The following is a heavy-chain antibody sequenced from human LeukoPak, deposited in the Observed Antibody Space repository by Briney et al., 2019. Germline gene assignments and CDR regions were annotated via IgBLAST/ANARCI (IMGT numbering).Heavy chain of an antibody. CDR3: ARHIHVSMIVVILSDYFDY. D-gene: IGHD3-22*01. CDR2: ISHTGSF. V-gene: IGHV4-34*01. CDR1: GGSFSGHS. Sequence: SETLSLTCAVYGGSFSGHSWSWIRQAPGKGLEWIGEISHTGSFNYNPSLKSRVTISADTSKNQFSLRLSSVTAADTAVYYCARHIHVSMIVVILSDYFDYWGRGTLVSVSS. J-gene: IGHJ4*02.